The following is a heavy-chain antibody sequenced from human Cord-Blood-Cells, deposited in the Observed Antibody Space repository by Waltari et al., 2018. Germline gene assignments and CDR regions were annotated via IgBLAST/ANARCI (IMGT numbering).Heavy chain of an antibody. CDR2: IYHSGST. CDR3: ARDRGGYSGYDYYYYGMDV. J-gene: IGHJ6*02. V-gene: IGHV4-38-2*02. Sequence: QVQLQESGPGLVKPSETLSLTCAVSGYSISSGYYWGWIRQPPGKGLEWIGSIYHSGSTYYNPSLKSRFTISVETSKNQFSLKLSSVTAADTAVYYCARDRGGYSGYDYYYYGMDVWGQGTTVTVSS. CDR1: GYSISSGYY. D-gene: IGHD5-12*01.